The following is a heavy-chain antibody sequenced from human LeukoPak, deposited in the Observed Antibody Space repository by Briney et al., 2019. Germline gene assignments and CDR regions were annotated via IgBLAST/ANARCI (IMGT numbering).Heavy chain of an antibody. CDR1: GYTFTSYD. J-gene: IGHJ5*02. CDR3: ARGSRLWVTLNNWFDP. V-gene: IGHV1-8*01. CDR2: MNPNSGNT. D-gene: IGHD5-18*01. Sequence: ASVKVSCKASGYTFTSYDINWVRQATGQGLEWMGWMNPNSGNTGYAQKFQGRVTMTRNTSISTAYMELSSLRSEGTAVYYCARGSRLWVTLNNWFDPWGQGTLVTVSS.